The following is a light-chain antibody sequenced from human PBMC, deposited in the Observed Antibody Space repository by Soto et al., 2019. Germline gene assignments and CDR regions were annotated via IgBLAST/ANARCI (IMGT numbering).Light chain of an antibody. J-gene: IGLJ1*01. Sequence: QSALTQPASVSGSPGQWITISCTGTSSDVGGYNYVYWYQHHPGKAPKLIIYDVSNRPSGVSNRFSGSKSGNTASLTISGLQPEDEADYYCSSYTTSNTRQIVFGTGTKLTVL. CDR2: DVS. CDR1: SSDVGGYNY. V-gene: IGLV2-14*03. CDR3: SSYTTSNTRQIV.